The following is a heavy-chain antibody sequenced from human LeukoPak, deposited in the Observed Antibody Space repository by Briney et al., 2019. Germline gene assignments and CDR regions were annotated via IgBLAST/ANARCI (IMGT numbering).Heavy chain of an antibody. CDR3: ARDHNYAFDN. Sequence: GGSLRLSCAASGFPFSEYSMNWVRQAPGKGLEWISYIGISSGNTKYADSVKSRFTVSGDNARNSLYLQMNSLRVEDTAVYYCARDHNYAFDNWGQGTLVTVSS. V-gene: IGHV3-11*06. D-gene: IGHD1-1*01. J-gene: IGHJ4*02. CDR2: IGISSGNT. CDR1: GFPFSEYS.